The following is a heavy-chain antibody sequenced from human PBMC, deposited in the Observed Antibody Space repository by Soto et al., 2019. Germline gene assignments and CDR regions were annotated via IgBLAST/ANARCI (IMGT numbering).Heavy chain of an antibody. CDR3: ATGFGEFFDGMDV. V-gene: IGHV3-30*03. CDR1: GFTFSSYG. D-gene: IGHD3-10*01. J-gene: IGHJ6*02. Sequence: QVQLVESGGGVVQPGRSLRLSCAASGFTFSSYGMHWVRQAPGKGLEWVAVISYDGSNKYYADSVKGRVTISRDNSKNPRYLQRNSLRAEDTAVYYCATGFGEFFDGMDVWGQGTTVTVSS. CDR2: ISYDGSNK.